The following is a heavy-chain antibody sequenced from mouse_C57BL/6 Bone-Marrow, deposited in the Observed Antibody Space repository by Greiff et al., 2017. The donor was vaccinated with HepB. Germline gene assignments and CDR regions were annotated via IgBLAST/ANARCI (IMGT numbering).Heavy chain of an antibody. CDR2: IDPEDGET. CDR1: GFNIKDYY. V-gene: IGHV14-2*01. Sequence: EVKLMESGAELVKPGASVKLSCTASGFNIKDYYMHWVKQRTEQGLEWIGRIDPEDGETKYAPKFQGKATITADTSSNTAYLQLSSLTSEDTAVYYCARSHITTVAPRFAYWGQGTLVTVSA. J-gene: IGHJ3*01. D-gene: IGHD1-1*01. CDR3: ARSHITTVAPRFAY.